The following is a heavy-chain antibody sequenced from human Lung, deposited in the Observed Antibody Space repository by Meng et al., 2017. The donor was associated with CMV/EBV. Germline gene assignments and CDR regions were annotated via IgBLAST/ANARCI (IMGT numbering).Heavy chain of an antibody. J-gene: IGHJ4*02. V-gene: IGHV3-30*02. CDR3: AKAVFGVVIYY. Sequence: SCAASGFTLKYYGMHWVRQAPGKGLEWVAFIHFDGSNEHYADSVTGRFTISRDNPKNMLYLEMNSLRVEDTAVYYCAKAVFGVVIYYWGQGTLVTFSS. CDR2: IHFDGSNE. D-gene: IGHD3-3*01. CDR1: GFTLKYYG.